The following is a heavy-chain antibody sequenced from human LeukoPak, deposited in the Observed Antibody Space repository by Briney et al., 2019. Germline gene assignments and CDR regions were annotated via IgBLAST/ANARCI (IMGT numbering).Heavy chain of an antibody. V-gene: IGHV4-39*01. CDR2: IYYTGGT. J-gene: IGHJ5*02. Sequence: SETLSLTCTVSGGSISSSNHYWAWIRQPPGKGLEWIGSIYYTGGTFYSPSLQSRVTLNVDASNNQFSLNLNTVTAADTAVYVCAREEASAADSWGQGTLVTVSS. D-gene: IGHD2-2*01. CDR1: GGSISSSNHY. CDR3: AREEASAADS.